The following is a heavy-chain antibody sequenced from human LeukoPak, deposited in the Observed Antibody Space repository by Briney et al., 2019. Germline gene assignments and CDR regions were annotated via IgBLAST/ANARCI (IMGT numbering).Heavy chain of an antibody. V-gene: IGHV1-18*01. Sequence: ASVKVSCKASGYTFTSYGISWVRQAPGQGLEWMGWISPYNGNTNYAQKLQGRVTMTTDTSTSTAYMELRSLRSDDPAVYYCARGGDSSSWYRASPIWFDPWGQGTLVTVSS. J-gene: IGHJ5*02. D-gene: IGHD6-13*01. CDR3: ARGGDSSSWYRASPIWFDP. CDR1: GYTFTSYG. CDR2: ISPYNGNT.